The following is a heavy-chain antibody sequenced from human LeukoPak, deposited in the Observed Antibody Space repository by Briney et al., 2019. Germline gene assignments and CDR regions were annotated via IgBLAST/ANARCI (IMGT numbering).Heavy chain of an antibody. D-gene: IGHD6-13*01. CDR3: ARASGYSSSVFDY. J-gene: IGHJ4*02. CDR2: IYYSGST. V-gene: IGHV4-34*01. CDR1: GGSFSGYY. Sequence: SETLSLTCAVYGGSFSGYYWSWIRQPPGKGLEWIGSIYYSGSTYYNPSLKSRVTISVDTSKNQFSLKLSSVTAADTAVYYCARASGYSSSVFDYWGQGTLVTVSS.